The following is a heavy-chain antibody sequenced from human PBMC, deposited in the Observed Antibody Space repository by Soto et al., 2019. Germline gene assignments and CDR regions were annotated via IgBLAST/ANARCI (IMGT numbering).Heavy chain of an antibody. Sequence: GGSLRLSCAASGFTVSSDHMNWVRQAPGKGLEWVAAISGSSSDIFYADSVKGRFTISRDNAKNSLFLQMSSLRAEDTAVYYCARDQWVKQWLEPYDYWGQGTLVTVSS. CDR1: GFTVSSDH. J-gene: IGHJ4*02. V-gene: IGHV3-21*01. CDR3: ARDQWVKQWLEPYDY. D-gene: IGHD6-19*01. CDR2: ISGSSSDI.